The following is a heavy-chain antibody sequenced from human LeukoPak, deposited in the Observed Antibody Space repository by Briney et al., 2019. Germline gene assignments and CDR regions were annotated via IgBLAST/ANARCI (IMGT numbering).Heavy chain of an antibody. J-gene: IGHJ6*03. CDR3: ARGTYSSGWYVTYYYYMDV. CDR2: IYYSGST. CDR1: GGSISSYY. Sequence: SETLSLTCAVSGGSISSYYWSWIRQPPGKGLEWIGYIYYSGSTNYNPSLKSRVTISVDTSKNQFSLKLSSVTAADTAVYYCARGTYSSGWYVTYYYYMDVWGKGTTVTVSS. D-gene: IGHD6-19*01. V-gene: IGHV4-59*01.